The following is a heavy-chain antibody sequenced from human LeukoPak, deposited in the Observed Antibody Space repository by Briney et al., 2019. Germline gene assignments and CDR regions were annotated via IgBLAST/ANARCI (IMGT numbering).Heavy chain of an antibody. Sequence: ASVKVSCKASGYTFTSYYMHWVRQAPGQGLEWMGIINPSGGSTSYAQKFQGRVTMTRDTSTSTVYMELSSLRSEDTAVYYCARETRYSSGCSAWAFDIWGQETMVTVSS. J-gene: IGHJ3*02. D-gene: IGHD6-19*01. CDR3: ARETRYSSGCSAWAFDI. V-gene: IGHV1-46*01. CDR1: GYTFTSYY. CDR2: INPSGGST.